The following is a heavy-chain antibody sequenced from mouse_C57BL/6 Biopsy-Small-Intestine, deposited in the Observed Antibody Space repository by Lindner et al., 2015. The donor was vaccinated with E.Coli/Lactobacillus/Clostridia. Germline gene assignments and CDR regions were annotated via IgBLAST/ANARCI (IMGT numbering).Heavy chain of an antibody. V-gene: IGHV1-22*01. CDR1: GYTFTDYN. J-gene: IGHJ1*03. CDR2: INPNNGGT. CDR3: ARWGTYFDV. Sequence: EVQLQESGPELVKPGASVKMSCKASGYTFTDYNMHWVKQSHGKSLEWIGYINPNNGGTSHNQKFKGKATLTVNKSSSTAYMELRSLTLEDSAVYYCARWGTYFDVWGTGTTVTVSS. D-gene: IGHD3-3*01.